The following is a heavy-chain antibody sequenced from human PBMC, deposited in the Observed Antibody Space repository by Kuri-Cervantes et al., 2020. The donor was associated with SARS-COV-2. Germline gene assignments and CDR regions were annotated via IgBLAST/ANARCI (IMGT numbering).Heavy chain of an antibody. V-gene: IGHV4-39*07. CDR1: GGSISSSGYY. J-gene: IGHJ4*02. D-gene: IGHD7-27*01. CDR3: ARVNWGFDY. CDR2: IYCSGST. Sequence: SETLSLTCTVSGGSISSSGYYWGWIRQPPGKGLEWIGSIYCSGSTYYNPSLKSRVTISVDTSKNRFSLKLSSVTAADTAVYYCARVNWGFDYWGQGTLVTVSS.